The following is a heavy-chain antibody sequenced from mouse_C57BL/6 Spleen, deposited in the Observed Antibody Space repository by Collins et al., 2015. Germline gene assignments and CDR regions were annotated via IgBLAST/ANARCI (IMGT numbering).Heavy chain of an antibody. Sequence: QVQLQQPGAELVKPGTSVKLSCKASGYNFTSYWINWVKLRPGQGLEWIGDIYPGSGSTNYNEKFKGKATLTVDTSSSTAYMQLSSLASEDSALYYCASPRFAYWGQGTLVTVSA. J-gene: IGHJ3*01. CDR3: ASPRFAY. CDR1: GYNFTSYW. V-gene: IGHV1-55*01. CDR2: IYPGSGST.